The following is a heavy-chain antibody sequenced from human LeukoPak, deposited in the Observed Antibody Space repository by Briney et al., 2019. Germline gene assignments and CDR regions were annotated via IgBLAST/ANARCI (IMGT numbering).Heavy chain of an antibody. CDR3: ARQNLRGGSNNWSGSNFDY. J-gene: IGHJ4*02. D-gene: IGHD1-1*01. CDR1: GGSISSGGYY. CDR2: IYYSGST. Sequence: SETLSLTCTVSGGSISSGGYYWSWIRQHPGKGLEWIGYIYYSGSTYYNPSLKSRVTISVDTSKNQFSLKLSSVTAADTAVYYCARQNLRGGSNNWSGSNFDYWGQGTLVTVSS. V-gene: IGHV4-31*03.